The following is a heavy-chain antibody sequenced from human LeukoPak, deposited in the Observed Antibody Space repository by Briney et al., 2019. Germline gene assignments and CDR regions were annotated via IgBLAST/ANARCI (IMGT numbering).Heavy chain of an antibody. CDR1: GGTFSSYA. V-gene: IGHV1-69*13. D-gene: IGHD3-3*01. CDR2: IIPIFGTA. J-gene: IGHJ5*02. CDR3: AREIAIFGVVIIGGHWFDP. Sequence: ASVKVCCKASGGTFSSYAISWVRQAPGQGLEWMGGIIPIFGTANYAQKFQGRVTITADESTSTAYMELSSLRSEDTAVYYCAREIAIFGVVIIGGHWFDPWGQGTLVTVSS.